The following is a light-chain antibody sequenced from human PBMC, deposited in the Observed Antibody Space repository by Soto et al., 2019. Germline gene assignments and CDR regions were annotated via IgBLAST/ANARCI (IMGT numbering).Light chain of an antibody. CDR1: SSNIGAGYD. Sequence: QSVLTQPPSVSGAPGQRVTISCSGSSSNIGAGYDVHWYQQLPGKAPKLLIYAINNRPSGVPDRFSGSKSVTSASLAIAGLQAEDEADYYCQSYDSSLTVFGTGTKLTVL. V-gene: IGLV1-40*01. CDR3: QSYDSSLTV. CDR2: AIN. J-gene: IGLJ1*01.